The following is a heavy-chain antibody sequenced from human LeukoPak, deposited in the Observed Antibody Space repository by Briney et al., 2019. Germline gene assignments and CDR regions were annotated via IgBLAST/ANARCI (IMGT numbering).Heavy chain of an antibody. Sequence: GGSLRLSCAASGFTVSSNYMNWIRQAPGKGLEWVSVIYSGGSTYYAESVKGRFTISRDNSKNTLYLQINSLRAEDTAVYYCAREPTLSVYSSGRYGSDYYDGMDVWGQGTTVTVSS. CDR2: IYSGGST. D-gene: IGHD6-19*01. J-gene: IGHJ6*02. CDR3: AREPTLSVYSSGRYGSDYYDGMDV. CDR1: GFTVSSNY. V-gene: IGHV3-66*02.